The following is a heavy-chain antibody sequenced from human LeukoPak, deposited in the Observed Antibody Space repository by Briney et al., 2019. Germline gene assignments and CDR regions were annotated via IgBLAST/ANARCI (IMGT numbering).Heavy chain of an antibody. CDR2: MYLSGTT. CDR1: GDSINSLDL. CDR3: AGLVGRYSSGLYYYYFDY. Sequence: SGTLSLTCTVSGDSINSLDLWSWVRQPPGKGLEWIGEMYLSGTTHSNPSVKSRATISIDKSKNQFFLNLSSVTAADTAVYYCAGLVGRYSSGLYYYYFDYWGQGTLVTVSS. J-gene: IGHJ4*02. D-gene: IGHD3-22*01. V-gene: IGHV4-4*02.